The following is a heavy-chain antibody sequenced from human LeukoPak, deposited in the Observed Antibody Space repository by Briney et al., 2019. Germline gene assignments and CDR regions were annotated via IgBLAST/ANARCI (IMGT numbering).Heavy chain of an antibody. Sequence: SETLSLTCAVSGYSISSGYYWGWFRQPPGKGLEWIGSIYHSGSTYYNPSLKSRVTISVDTSKNQFSLKLSSVTAADTAVYYCARARREMVDYWGQGTLVTVSS. CDR1: GYSISSGYY. D-gene: IGHD5-24*01. V-gene: IGHV4-38-2*01. CDR2: IYHSGST. CDR3: ARARREMVDY. J-gene: IGHJ4*02.